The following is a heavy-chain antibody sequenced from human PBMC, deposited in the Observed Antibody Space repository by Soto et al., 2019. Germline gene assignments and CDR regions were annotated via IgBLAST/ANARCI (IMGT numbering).Heavy chain of an antibody. J-gene: IGHJ4*02. CDR2: IWYDGSNK. Sequence: QVQLVESGGGVVQPGRSLRLSCAASGFTFSSYGMHWVRQPPGKGLEWVAVIWYDGSNKYYADSVKGRFTISRDNSKNTLYLQMNSLRADDTAVYYCARDLGISVNGGDYWGQGTLVTVSS. V-gene: IGHV3-33*01. D-gene: IGHD3-16*01. CDR1: GFTFSSYG. CDR3: ARDLGISVNGGDY.